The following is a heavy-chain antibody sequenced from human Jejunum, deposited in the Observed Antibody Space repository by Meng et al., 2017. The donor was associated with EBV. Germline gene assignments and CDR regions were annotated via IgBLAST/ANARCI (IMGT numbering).Heavy chain of an antibody. CDR3: ARLFCGDDCFSTYYFDS. CDR2: IIPVFGTA. Sequence: QGERVQYGAWGKKPGSSVKPSCKASGDTFTSHGVGWVRLAPGQGPEWLGGIIPVFGTANYPLRFQDRVTITADKSTNTGYMELGGLRSDDTAVYYCARLFCGDDCFSTYYFDSWGQGTLVTVS. CDR1: GDTFTSHG. J-gene: IGHJ4*02. V-gene: IGHV1-69*06. D-gene: IGHD2-21*01.